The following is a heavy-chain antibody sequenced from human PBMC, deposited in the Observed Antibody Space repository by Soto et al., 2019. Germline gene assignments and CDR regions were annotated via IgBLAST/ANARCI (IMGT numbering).Heavy chain of an antibody. CDR1: GDTVTKYG. J-gene: IGHJ4*02. CDR3: ASATSIAVAGKET. D-gene: IGHD6-19*01. CDR2: ISFYNGHT. V-gene: IGHV1-18*01. Sequence: QVQLVQSGGEVKKPGASVKVSCKASGDTVTKYGISWVRQAPGQGLEWLGWISFYNGHTNYALKFQDRITFTTDTSTSTASMELRSLTSHDTAVYYCASATSIAVAGKETWGQGTLVTVSS.